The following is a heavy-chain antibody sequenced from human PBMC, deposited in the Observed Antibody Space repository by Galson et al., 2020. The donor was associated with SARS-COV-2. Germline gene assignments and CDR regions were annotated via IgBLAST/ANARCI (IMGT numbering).Heavy chain of an antibody. CDR3: ARDGTAMVTIGFVI. D-gene: IGHD5-18*01. V-gene: IGHV1-2*02. CDR1: GYTFTGYY. CDR2: INHNSGGT. J-gene: IGHJ3*02. Sequence: DSVKVSCKASGYTFTGYYMHWVRQAPGQGLEWMGWINHNSGGTNYAQKFQGRVTMTRDTSISIAYMELSRLRSDDTAVYYCARDGTAMVTIGFVIWGQGTMVTVSS.